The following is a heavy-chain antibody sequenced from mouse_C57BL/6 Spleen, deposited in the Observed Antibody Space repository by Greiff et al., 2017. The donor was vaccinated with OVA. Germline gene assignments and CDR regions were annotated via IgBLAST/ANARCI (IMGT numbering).Heavy chain of an antibody. Sequence: VQLQQSGPELVKPGASVKISCKASGYSFTGYYMHWVKQSSEKSLEWIGEINPSTGGTSYNQKFKGKATLTVDKSSSTAYMQLKSLTSEDSAVYYCARCYYGSSFDYWGQGTTLTVSS. CDR2: INPSTGGT. D-gene: IGHD1-1*01. V-gene: IGHV1-43*01. J-gene: IGHJ2*01. CDR1: GYSFTGYY. CDR3: ARCYYGSSFDY.